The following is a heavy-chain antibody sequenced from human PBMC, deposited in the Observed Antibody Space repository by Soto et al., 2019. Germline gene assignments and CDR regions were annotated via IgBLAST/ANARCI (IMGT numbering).Heavy chain of an antibody. J-gene: IGHJ4*02. V-gene: IGHV3-66*01. Sequence: EVQLVESGGGLVQPGGSLRLSCAASGFTVSNNYMSWVRQTPGKGLEWVAIIYRDGTTYYADSVWGRFTISRDNSKNDLYLQMNSLTAADNAVYFCARGAAVVVPDAWVFHYWGQGTLVTVSS. CDR2: IYRDGTT. CDR1: GFTVSNNY. CDR3: ARGAAVVVPDAWVFHY. D-gene: IGHD2-2*01.